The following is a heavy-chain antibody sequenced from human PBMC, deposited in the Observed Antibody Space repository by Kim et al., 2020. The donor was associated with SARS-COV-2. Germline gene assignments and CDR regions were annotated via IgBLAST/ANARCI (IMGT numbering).Heavy chain of an antibody. Sequence: SETLSLTCAVYGGSFSGYYWSWIRQPPGKGLEWIGEINHSGSTNYNPSLKSRVTISVDTSKNQFSLKLSSVTAADTAVYYCARGKYFDYWGQGTLVTVSS. V-gene: IGHV4-34*01. CDR3: ARGKYFDY. CDR2: INHSGST. CDR1: GGSFSGYY. J-gene: IGHJ4*02.